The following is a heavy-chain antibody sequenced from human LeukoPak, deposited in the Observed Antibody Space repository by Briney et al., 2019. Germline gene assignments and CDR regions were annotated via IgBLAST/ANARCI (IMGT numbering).Heavy chain of an antibody. D-gene: IGHD3-10*01. Sequence: SETLSLTCAVYGGSFSGYYWSWIRQPPGKGLKWIGEINHSGSTNYNPSLKSRVTISVDTSKNQFSLKLSSVTAADTAVYYCASLDYYGSGSPQDWGQGTLVTVSS. CDR3: ASLDYYGSGSPQD. CDR1: GGSFSGYY. CDR2: INHSGST. J-gene: IGHJ4*02. V-gene: IGHV4-34*01.